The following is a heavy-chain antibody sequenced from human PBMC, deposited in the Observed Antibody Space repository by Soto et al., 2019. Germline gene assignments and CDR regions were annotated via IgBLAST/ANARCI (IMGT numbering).Heavy chain of an antibody. D-gene: IGHD6-6*01. V-gene: IGHV1-18*04. J-gene: IGHJ5*02. Sequence: GPEVRKPGASVKVSCRTSGYRFSGYGIHWARLGRGQGLEWMGWISGNHGATQYPQRFQGRITMTTDASTGTGYMELRRLGVDDTAIYFCVRSPLASRPSWFDRWGPGTLVTVSS. CDR2: ISGNHGAT. CDR1: GYRFSGYG. CDR3: VRSPLASRPSWFDR.